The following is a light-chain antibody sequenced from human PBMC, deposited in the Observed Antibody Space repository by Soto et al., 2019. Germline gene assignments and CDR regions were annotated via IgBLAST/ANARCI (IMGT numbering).Light chain of an antibody. V-gene: IGLV2-11*01. Sequence: QSALTQPRSVSGSPGQSVTISCTGTSSDVGAYNYVSWYQQHPGKAPKFMIYDVSKRRSGVPDRFSGSKSGNTASLTISGLQAEDEADYYCCSYAGTYSYVFGTGTKVTVL. CDR3: CSYAGTYSYV. CDR1: SSDVGAYNY. J-gene: IGLJ1*01. CDR2: DVS.